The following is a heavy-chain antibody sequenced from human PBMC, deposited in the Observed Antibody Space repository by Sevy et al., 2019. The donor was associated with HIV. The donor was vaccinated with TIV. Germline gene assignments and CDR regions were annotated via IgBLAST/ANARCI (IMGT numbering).Heavy chain of an antibody. CDR1: GFTVSSNY. V-gene: IGHV3-53*01. D-gene: IGHD4-17*01. J-gene: IGHJ3*02. Sequence: GGSLRLSCAASGFTVSSNYMSWVRQAPGKGLEWVSVIYSGGSTYYADSVKGRFTISRDNSKNTLYLQMNSLRADDTAVYYCARAGDYAAFDIWGQGTMVTVSS. CDR2: IYSGGST. CDR3: ARAGDYAAFDI.